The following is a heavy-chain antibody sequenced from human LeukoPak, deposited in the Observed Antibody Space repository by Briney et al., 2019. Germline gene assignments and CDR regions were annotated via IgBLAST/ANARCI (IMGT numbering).Heavy chain of an antibody. V-gene: IGHV1-2*02. CDR3: ARKPGIAAAGTNFDY. D-gene: IGHD6-13*01. J-gene: IGHJ4*02. CDR1: GYTFTGYY. CDR2: INPNSGGT. Sequence: ASVKVSCKASGYTFTGYYMHWVRQAPGQGLEWMGWINPNSGGTNYAQKFQGRVTMTRDTSISTAYMELSRLRSDDTAVYHCARKPGIAAAGTNFDYWGQGTLVTVSS.